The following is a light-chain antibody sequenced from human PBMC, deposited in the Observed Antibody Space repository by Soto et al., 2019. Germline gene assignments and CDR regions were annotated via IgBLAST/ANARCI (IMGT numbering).Light chain of an antibody. V-gene: IGKV1-39*01. Sequence: DIQMTQSPSSLSASVGDRVTITCRASLNIGDSLGWFQQKAGKPPTHLIYGASALQSGVPVRFSGSASGTDFTLPLRNMQREDFATYHCLQPYTLPPTFGQGTQVEFK. J-gene: IGKJ1*01. CDR1: LNIGDS. CDR2: GAS. CDR3: LQPYTLPPT.